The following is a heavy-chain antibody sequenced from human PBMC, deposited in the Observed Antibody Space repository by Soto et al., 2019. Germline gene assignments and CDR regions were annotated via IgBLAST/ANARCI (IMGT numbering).Heavy chain of an antibody. D-gene: IGHD4-17*01. CDR2: IYHSGST. CDR1: GGSISSGGYS. J-gene: IGHJ5*02. CDR3: ARARLIYGDFTENWFDP. V-gene: IGHV4-30-2*01. Sequence: PSETLSLTCAVSGGSISSGGYSWSWIRQPPGKGLEWIGYIYHSGSTYYNPSLKSRVTISVDRSKNQFSLKLSSVTPADTAVYYCARARLIYGDFTENWFDPWGQGTLVTVSS.